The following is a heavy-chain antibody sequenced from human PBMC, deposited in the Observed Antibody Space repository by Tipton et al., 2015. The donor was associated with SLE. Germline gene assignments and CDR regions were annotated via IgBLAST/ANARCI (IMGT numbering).Heavy chain of an antibody. J-gene: IGHJ4*02. CDR3: ARADIFGGGNPPFDY. V-gene: IGHV3-30*04. CDR1: GFTFSSYA. CDR2: ISYDGSNK. Sequence: SLRLSCAASGFTFSSYAMHWVRQAPGKGLEWVAVISYDGSNKYYADSVKGRFTISRDKSKNTLYLQMNSLRAEDTAVYYCARADIFGGGNPPFDYWGQGTLVTVSS. D-gene: IGHD3-9*01.